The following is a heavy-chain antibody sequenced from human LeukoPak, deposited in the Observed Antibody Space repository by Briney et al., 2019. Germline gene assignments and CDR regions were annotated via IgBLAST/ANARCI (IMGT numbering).Heavy chain of an antibody. J-gene: IGHJ6*02. V-gene: IGHV4-34*01. CDR2: INHSGST. D-gene: IGHD2-21*01. CDR1: GGAFSGYY. Sequence: SETLSLTCAVYGGAFSGYYWSWIRQPPGKGLEWIGEINHSGSTNYNPSLKSRVTISVDTSKNQFFLELSSVTAADTAVYYCASVAYGMDVWGQGTTVTVSS. CDR3: ASVAYGMDV.